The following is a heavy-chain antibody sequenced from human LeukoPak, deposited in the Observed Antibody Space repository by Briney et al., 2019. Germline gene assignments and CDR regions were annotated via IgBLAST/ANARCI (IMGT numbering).Heavy chain of an antibody. CDR3: AREGEGYYDSSGYYIDY. J-gene: IGHJ4*02. V-gene: IGHV1-2*02. Sequence: ASVKVSFKASGYTFTVYYMHWVRQAPGQGLEWMGWINPNSGGTNYAQKFQGRVTMTRDTSISTAYMELSRLRSDDTAVYYCAREGEGYYDSSGYYIDYWGQGTLVTVSS. CDR1: GYTFTVYY. CDR2: INPNSGGT. D-gene: IGHD3-22*01.